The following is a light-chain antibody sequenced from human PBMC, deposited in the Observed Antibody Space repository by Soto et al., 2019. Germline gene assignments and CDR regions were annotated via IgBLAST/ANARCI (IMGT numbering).Light chain of an antibody. CDR2: GAS. Sequence: EIGMTQSPATLSVSPGGRATLSCRASQSISDTLAWYQQKPGQAPRLLIYGASTRAPGFPARFSGSGSGTDFTLTISRLEPEDFAVYYCQQYGSSPITFCQGTRLEIK. CDR3: QQYGSSPIT. CDR1: QSISDT. V-gene: IGKV3-15*01. J-gene: IGKJ5*01.